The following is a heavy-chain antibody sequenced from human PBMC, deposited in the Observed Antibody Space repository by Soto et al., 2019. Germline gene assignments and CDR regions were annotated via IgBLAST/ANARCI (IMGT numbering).Heavy chain of an antibody. V-gene: IGHV1-46*01. J-gene: IGHJ6*02. CDR1: GYTFTSYY. Sequence: GASVKVSCKASGYTFTSYYMHWVRQAPGQGLEWMGIINPSGGSTSYAQKFQGRVTMTRDTSTSTVYMELSSLRSEDTAVYYCARRRSSGGCWDYYGMDVWGQGTTVTVSS. CDR3: ARRRSSGGCWDYYGMDV. CDR2: INPSGGST. D-gene: IGHD6-19*01.